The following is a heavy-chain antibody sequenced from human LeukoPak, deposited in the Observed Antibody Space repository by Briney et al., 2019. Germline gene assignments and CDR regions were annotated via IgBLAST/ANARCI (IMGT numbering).Heavy chain of an antibody. Sequence: GASVKVSCKASGYTFTGYYMHWVRQAPGQGLEWMGWINPNSGNTGYAQKFQGRVTITRNTSISTAYMELSSLRSEDTAVYYCARGSLIDSSSWYGWFDPWGQGTLVTVSS. CDR2: INPNSGNT. CDR1: GYTFTGYY. V-gene: IGHV1-8*03. CDR3: ARGSLIDSSSWYGWFDP. J-gene: IGHJ5*02. D-gene: IGHD6-13*01.